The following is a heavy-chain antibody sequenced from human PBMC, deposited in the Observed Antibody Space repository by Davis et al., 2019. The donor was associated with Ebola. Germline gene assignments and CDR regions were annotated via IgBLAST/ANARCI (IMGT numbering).Heavy chain of an antibody. CDR3: AREVDPGITYYNYFDL. Sequence: SQTLSLTCAISGDSVSSSSATWNWIRQSPSRGLEWLGRTYYRSKWDNDYAVFVRGRITINADTSKNQFSLQLNSVSPEDTAVYYCAREVDPGITYYNYFDLWGQGTLVTVSP. CDR1: GDSVSSSSAT. CDR2: TYYRSKWDN. V-gene: IGHV6-1*01. D-gene: IGHD5-18*01. J-gene: IGHJ5*02.